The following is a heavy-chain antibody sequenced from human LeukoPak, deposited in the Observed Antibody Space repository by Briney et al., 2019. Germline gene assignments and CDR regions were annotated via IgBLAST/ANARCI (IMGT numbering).Heavy chain of an antibody. CDR3: ARLRYDILTGYREQGAFDI. Sequence: PSETLSLTCTVSGGSISSYYWSWIRQPPGKGLEWIGYIYYSGSTNYNPSLKSRVTISVGTSKNQFSLKLSSVTAADTAVYYCARLRYDILTGYREQGAFDIWGQGTMVTVSS. V-gene: IGHV4-59*08. D-gene: IGHD3-9*01. CDR1: GGSISSYY. J-gene: IGHJ3*02. CDR2: IYYSGST.